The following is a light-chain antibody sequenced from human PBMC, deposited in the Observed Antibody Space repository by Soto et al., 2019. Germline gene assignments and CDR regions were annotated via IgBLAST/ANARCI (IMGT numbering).Light chain of an antibody. Sequence: EMVMTQSPATLSVSPGERVTLACRAIESVHRNLAWYQQKPGQGPSLLIYYASTRATGVPDRFTGSGSGTEFTLTISSRQSEDFGVYHCQHYSNWPPTFGPGTKVEIK. CDR2: YAS. V-gene: IGKV3-15*01. CDR3: QHYSNWPPT. CDR1: ESVHRN. J-gene: IGKJ3*01.